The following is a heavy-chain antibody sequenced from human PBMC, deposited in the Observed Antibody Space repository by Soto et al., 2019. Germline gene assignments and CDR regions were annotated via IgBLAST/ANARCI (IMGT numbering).Heavy chain of an antibody. CDR1: GFTFSSYS. V-gene: IGHV3-21*01. J-gene: IGHJ3*02. CDR2: ISSSSSYI. CDR3: ARDRGATTPASAFDI. Sequence: GGSLRLSCAASGFTFSSYSMNWVRQAPGKGLEWVSSISSSSSYIYYADSVKGRFTISRDNAKNSLYLQMNSLRAEDTAVYYCARDRGATTPASAFDIWGQGTMVTVSS. D-gene: IGHD1-26*01.